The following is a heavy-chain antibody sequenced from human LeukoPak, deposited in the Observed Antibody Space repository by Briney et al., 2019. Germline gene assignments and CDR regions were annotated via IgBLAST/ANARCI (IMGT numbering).Heavy chain of an antibody. J-gene: IGHJ4*02. CDR2: IIPIFGTA. Sequence: SVKVSCKASGGTFSNYAISWVRQAPGQGLEWMGGIIPIFGTANYAQKFQGRVTITADKSTNTAYMELSSLRSEDTAVYYCARVHSSGWSGVDYWGQGTLVTVSS. V-gene: IGHV1-69*06. CDR3: ARVHSSGWSGVDY. D-gene: IGHD6-19*01. CDR1: GGTFSNYA.